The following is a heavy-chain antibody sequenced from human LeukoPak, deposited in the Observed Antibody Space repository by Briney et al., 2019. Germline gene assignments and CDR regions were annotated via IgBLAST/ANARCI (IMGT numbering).Heavy chain of an antibody. CDR2: INPNSGGT. CDR3: ARPGYSSSLYYFDF. Sequence: ASVKVSCKASGYTFTGYYMHWVRQAPGQGLEWMGWINPNSGGTNYAQKFQGRVTMTRDTSISTAYMELSRLRSDDTAVFHCARPGYSSSLYYFDFWGQGTLVTVSS. D-gene: IGHD6-13*01. V-gene: IGHV1-2*02. J-gene: IGHJ4*02. CDR1: GYTFTGYY.